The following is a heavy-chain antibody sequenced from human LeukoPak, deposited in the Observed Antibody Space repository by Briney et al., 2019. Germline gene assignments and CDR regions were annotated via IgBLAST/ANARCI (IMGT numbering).Heavy chain of an antibody. V-gene: IGHV4-34*01. CDR1: GGSFSGYY. CDR2: INHSGST. Sequence: ETLSLTCAVYGGSFSGYYWSWIRQPPGKGLEWIGEINHSGSTNYNPSLKSRVTISVDTSKNQFSLKLSSVTAADTAVYYCARGLQLVRHWFDPWGQGTLVTVSS. D-gene: IGHD6-13*01. J-gene: IGHJ5*02. CDR3: ARGLQLVRHWFDP.